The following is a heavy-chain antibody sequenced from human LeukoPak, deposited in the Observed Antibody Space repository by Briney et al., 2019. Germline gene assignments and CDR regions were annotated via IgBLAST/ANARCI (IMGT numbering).Heavy chain of an antibody. J-gene: IGHJ4*02. Sequence: ASVKVSCKVSGYTLTELSMHWVRQAPGQGLEWMGWISAYNGNTNYAQKLQGRVTMTTDTSTSTAYMELRSLRSDDTAVYYCARVTFRAAAGTDYWGQGTLVTVSS. CDR1: GYTLTELS. CDR3: ARVTFRAAAGTDY. CDR2: ISAYNGNT. V-gene: IGHV1-18*01. D-gene: IGHD6-13*01.